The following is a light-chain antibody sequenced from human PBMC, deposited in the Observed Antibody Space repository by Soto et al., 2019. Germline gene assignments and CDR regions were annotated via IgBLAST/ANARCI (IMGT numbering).Light chain of an antibody. CDR3: QQYHKSPLT. CDR1: QTVSTY. CDR2: GAS. J-gene: IGKJ1*01. V-gene: IGKV3-20*01. Sequence: ETVLTQSPGTLSLSPGERATLSCRASQTVSTYLAWYQQKTGRAPRLLVFGASSRATGVPDRFSGSGSGTDFTLNISGLEPEDFALYYCQQYHKSPLTFAQGTKVEIQ.